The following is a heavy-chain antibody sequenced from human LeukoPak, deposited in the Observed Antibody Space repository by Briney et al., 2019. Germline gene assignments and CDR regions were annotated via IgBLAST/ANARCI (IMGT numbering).Heavy chain of an antibody. CDR1: GGTFSSYT. J-gene: IGHJ4*02. Sequence: SVKVSCKASGGTFSSYTFSWVRQAPGQGLEWMGRIVPMFGTANYAQNFQGRVTITADESTSTAYMELSSLRSEDTAVYSCARAYCGGDCPPGYWGQGTLVTVSS. CDR3: ARAYCGGDCPPGY. V-gene: IGHV1-69*13. CDR2: IVPMFGTA. D-gene: IGHD2-21*02.